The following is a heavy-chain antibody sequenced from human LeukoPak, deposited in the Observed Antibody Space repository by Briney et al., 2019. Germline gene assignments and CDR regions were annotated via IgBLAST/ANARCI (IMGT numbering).Heavy chain of an antibody. CDR3: AKGRTSYDFWSGPYLDY. Sequence: GGSLRLSCAASGFTFDDYAMHWVRQAPGKGLEWVSLISWDGGSTYYADSVKGRFTISRDNSKNSLYLQMNSLRAEDTAVYYCAKGRTSYDFWSGPYLDYWGQGTLATVSS. CDR2: ISWDGGST. D-gene: IGHD3-3*01. V-gene: IGHV3-43D*03. CDR1: GFTFDDYA. J-gene: IGHJ4*02.